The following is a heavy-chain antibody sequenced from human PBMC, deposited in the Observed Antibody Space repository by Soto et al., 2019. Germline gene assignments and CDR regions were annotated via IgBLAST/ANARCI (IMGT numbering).Heavy chain of an antibody. V-gene: IGHV3-48*01. CDR1: GFILSDCA. D-gene: IGHD7-27*01. Sequence: EVQLVESGGGLVQPGGSLRLSCATSGFILSDCAMNWFRHAPGKGLEWVSYISSSSSGIDYADSVKGRFTVSRDNARNSLYLQMSSLRAEDTAVYDCARDLSWGSNWYYYMDVWGKGTTVTVSS. CDR2: ISSSSSGI. J-gene: IGHJ6*03. CDR3: ARDLSWGSNWYYYMDV.